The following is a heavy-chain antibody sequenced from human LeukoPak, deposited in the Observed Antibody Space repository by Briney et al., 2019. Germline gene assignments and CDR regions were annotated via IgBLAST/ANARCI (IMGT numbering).Heavy chain of an antibody. D-gene: IGHD5-18*01. CDR3: ARGVGYSYGLDY. CDR2: VYDSGST. V-gene: IGHV4-59*01. J-gene: IGHJ4*02. Sequence: KPSETLCLTCTVSGGSISSYYWSWIRQPPGKGLEWIGFVYDSGSTSYNPSLKSRVTISVDTSKNQFSLKLRSVTAADTAVYYCARGVGYSYGLDYWGQGTLVTVSS. CDR1: GGSISSYY.